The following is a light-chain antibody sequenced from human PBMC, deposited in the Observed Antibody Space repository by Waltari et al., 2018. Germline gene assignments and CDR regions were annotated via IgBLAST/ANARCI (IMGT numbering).Light chain of an antibody. J-gene: IGLJ3*02. Sequence: QSALTQPASVSGSPGQSITISCTGTSSDVGGYTYVSWLQQHPGRAPKLIIYEVSHRPSGVSGRFSGSKSANTASLTISGLQTEDEADYYCTSFTGAASWVFGAGTKVTV. CDR1: SSDVGGYTY. V-gene: IGLV2-14*01. CDR2: EVS. CDR3: TSFTGAASWV.